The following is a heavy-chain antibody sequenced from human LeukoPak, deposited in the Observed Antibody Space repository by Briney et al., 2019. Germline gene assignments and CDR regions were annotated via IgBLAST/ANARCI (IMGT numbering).Heavy chain of an antibody. D-gene: IGHD5-24*01. V-gene: IGHV3-7*01. J-gene: IGHJ3*02. CDR2: IKQDGSDK. CDR3: ARRWRYAFDI. Sequence: PGGSLRLSCAASGFTFSNYWMSWVRQAPGKGLEWVANIKQDGSDKYYVDSLKGRFTISRDNAKNSLYLQMNSLRAEDTAVYYCARRWRYAFDIWAKGQWSPSLQ. CDR1: GFTFSNYW.